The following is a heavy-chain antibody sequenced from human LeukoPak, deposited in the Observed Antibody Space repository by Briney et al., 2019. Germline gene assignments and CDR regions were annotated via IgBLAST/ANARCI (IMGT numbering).Heavy chain of an antibody. V-gene: IGHV1-2*02. D-gene: IGHD7-27*01. CDR3: ARRNWGMVSAFDI. CDR1: GYTFTGYY. CDR2: INPNSGGT. Sequence: GASVKVSCKASGYTFTGYYMHWVRQAPGQGLEWMGWINPNSGGTNYAQKFQGRVTMTRDTSISTAYMDLSRLRSDDTAVYYCARRNWGMVSAFDIWGQGTMVTVSS. J-gene: IGHJ3*02.